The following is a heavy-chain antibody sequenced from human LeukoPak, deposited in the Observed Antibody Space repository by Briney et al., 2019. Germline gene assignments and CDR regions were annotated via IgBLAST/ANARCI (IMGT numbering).Heavy chain of an antibody. CDR2: ISSSGSTI. J-gene: IGHJ4*02. CDR1: GFTFSSYE. V-gene: IGHV3-48*03. CDR3: ARVAGYSSSWYRFDY. D-gene: IGHD6-13*01. Sequence: GGSLRLSCAASGFTFSSYEMNWVRQAPGKGLEWVSYISSSGSTIYYADSVKGRFTISRDNAENSLYLQMNSLRAEDTAVYYCARVAGYSSSWYRFDYWGQGTLVTVSS.